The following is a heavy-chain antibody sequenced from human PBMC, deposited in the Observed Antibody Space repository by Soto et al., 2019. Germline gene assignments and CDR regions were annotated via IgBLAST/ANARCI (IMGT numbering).Heavy chain of an antibody. CDR1: GDSIRGGGHY. D-gene: IGHD7-27*01. V-gene: IGHV4-31*02. CDR2: VYHSGST. J-gene: IGHJ4*03. Sequence: QVQLQESGPGLVKPSQTLSLTWSVSGDSIRGGGHYWNWIRQFPGKGLEWIGYVYHSGSTHYSPSLRGRLSISIVKSKHQFSLRLISVTAADTALYYCARDTGLAPTVWGYGGHGTQVTVSS. CDR3: ARDTGLAPTVWGY.